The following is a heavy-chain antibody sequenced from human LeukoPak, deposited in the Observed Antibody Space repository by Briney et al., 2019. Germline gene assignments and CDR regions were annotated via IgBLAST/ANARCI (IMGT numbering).Heavy chain of an antibody. CDR1: GFTFSNAW. CDR2: IKSKTDGGTT. CDR3: TTEPVAGGIWFDP. V-gene: IGHV3-15*01. J-gene: IGHJ5*02. D-gene: IGHD6-19*01. Sequence: GGSLRLSCAASGFTFSNAWMSWVRQAPGKGLEWVGRIKSKTDGGTTDYAAPVKGRFTISRDDSKNTLYLQMNSLKTEDTAVYYCTTEPVAGGIWFDPWGQGTLVTVSS.